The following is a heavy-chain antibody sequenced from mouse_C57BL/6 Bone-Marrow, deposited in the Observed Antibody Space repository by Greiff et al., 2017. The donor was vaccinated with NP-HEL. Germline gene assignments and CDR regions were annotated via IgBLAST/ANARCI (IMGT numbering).Heavy chain of an antibody. CDR3: ARGDSSGYAWFAY. Sequence: QVQLQQSGAELMKPGASVKLSCKATGYTFTGYWIEWVKQRPGHGLEWIGEILPGSGSTNYNEKFKGKATFTADTSSNTAYMQISSLTTEDSAIYYCARGDSSGYAWFAYWGQGTLVTVSA. V-gene: IGHV1-9*01. CDR1: GYTFTGYW. J-gene: IGHJ3*01. D-gene: IGHD3-2*02. CDR2: ILPGSGST.